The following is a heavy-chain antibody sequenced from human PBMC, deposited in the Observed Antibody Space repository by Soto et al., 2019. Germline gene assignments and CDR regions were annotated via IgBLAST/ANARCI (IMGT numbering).Heavy chain of an antibody. Sequence: ASVKVSCKASGGTFSSYTISWVRQAPGQGLEWMGRIIPILGIANYAQKFQGRVTITADKSTSTAYMELSSLRSEDTAVYYCARGGVGTGDREDAFDIWGQGTMVTVSS. CDR3: ARGGVGTGDREDAFDI. J-gene: IGHJ3*02. D-gene: IGHD7-27*01. CDR2: IIPILGIA. CDR1: GGTFSSYT. V-gene: IGHV1-69*02.